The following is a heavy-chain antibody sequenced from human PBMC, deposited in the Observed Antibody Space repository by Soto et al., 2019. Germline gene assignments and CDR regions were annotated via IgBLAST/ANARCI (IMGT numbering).Heavy chain of an antibody. CDR1: GGVFRNYA. V-gene: IGHV1-69*01. D-gene: IGHD1-26*01. J-gene: IGHJ5*01. Sequence: QVQLVQSGAEVKKPGSSVKVSCKASGGVFRNYAINWVRQAPGPGLEWMGGIIPVFGTADYPQQFQGRVTITADESTTTAYMELTSLKTEDTAVYFCARDRWGSYSFDSWGQGTLVTVAS. CDR3: ARDRWGSYSFDS. CDR2: IIPVFGTA.